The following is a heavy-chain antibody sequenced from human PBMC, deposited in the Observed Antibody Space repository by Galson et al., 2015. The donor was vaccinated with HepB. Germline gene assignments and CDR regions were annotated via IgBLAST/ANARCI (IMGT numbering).Heavy chain of an antibody. V-gene: IGHV3-30*03. Sequence: SLRLSCAASGFTFSSYGMHWVRQAPGKGLEWVAVISYDGSNKYYADSVKGRFTISRDNAKNTLYLQMNSLRAEDTAVYYCARDRLGQWLWVSHYSAYWGQGALVTVSS. D-gene: IGHD6-19*01. J-gene: IGHJ4*02. CDR3: ARDRLGQWLWVSHYSAY. CDR1: GFTFSSYG. CDR2: ISYDGSNK.